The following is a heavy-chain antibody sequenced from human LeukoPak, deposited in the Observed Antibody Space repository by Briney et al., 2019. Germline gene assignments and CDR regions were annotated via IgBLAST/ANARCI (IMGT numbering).Heavy chain of an antibody. CDR2: IIPIFGTA. D-gene: IGHD6-6*01. V-gene: IGHV1-69*06. CDR3: ATPGGYSSSRVWFDP. J-gene: IGHJ5*02. Sequence: SVKVSCKASGGTFSSYAISWVRQAPGQGLEWMGGIIPIFGTANYAQKFQGRVTMTEDTSTDTAYMELSSLRSEDTAVYYCATPGGYSSSRVWFDPWGQGTLVTVSS. CDR1: GGTFSSYA.